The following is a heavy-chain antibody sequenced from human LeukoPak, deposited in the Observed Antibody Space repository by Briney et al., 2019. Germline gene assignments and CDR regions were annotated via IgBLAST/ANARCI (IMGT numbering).Heavy chain of an antibody. CDR3: AKDLGSVVTPPSLDF. Sequence: GGSLRLSCATSGFTFSSNWMSWVRHVPGRGLDWVANIKPDGSAGYYAASVKGRFTVSRDNPKNTLYLQMNSLRAEDTAVYYCAKDLGSVVTPPSLDFWGQGTLVTVSS. CDR2: IKPDGSAG. D-gene: IGHD4-23*01. J-gene: IGHJ4*02. V-gene: IGHV3-7*03. CDR1: GFTFSSNW.